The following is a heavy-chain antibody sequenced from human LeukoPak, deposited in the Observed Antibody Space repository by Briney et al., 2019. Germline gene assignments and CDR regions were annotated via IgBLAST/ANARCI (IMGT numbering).Heavy chain of an antibody. CDR2: INSDGSTT. J-gene: IGHJ4*02. Sequence: PGGSRGLSCAAPGFTLNGYWMHWVRQAPGKGLVWVSRINSDGSTTSYADSVKGRFTISRDKSKNTLYLQMNSLRTEDTGVYYCARDLAPPNTGYDYGSDYWGQGTLVTVSS. CDR1: GFTLNGYW. V-gene: IGHV3-74*01. CDR3: ARDLAPPNTGYDYGSDY. D-gene: IGHD5-12*01.